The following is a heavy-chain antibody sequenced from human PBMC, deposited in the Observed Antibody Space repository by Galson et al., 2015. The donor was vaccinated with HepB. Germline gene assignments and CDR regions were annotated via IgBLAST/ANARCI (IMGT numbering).Heavy chain of an antibody. CDR1: GGTFSSYA. CDR2: IIPILGIA. CDR3: ARDRADCSGGSCYSYDAFDI. J-gene: IGHJ3*02. Sequence: SCKASGGTFSSYAISWVRQAPGQGLEWTGRIIPILGIANYAQKFQGRVTITADKSTSTAYMELSSLRSEDTAVYYCARDRADCSGGSCYSYDAFDIWGQGTMVTVSS. V-gene: IGHV1-69*04. D-gene: IGHD2-15*01.